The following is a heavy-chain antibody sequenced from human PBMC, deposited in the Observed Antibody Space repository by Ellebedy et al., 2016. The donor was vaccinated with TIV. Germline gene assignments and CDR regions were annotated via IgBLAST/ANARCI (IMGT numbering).Heavy chain of an antibody. CDR1: GYTFTSYY. CDR2: INPSGGST. CDR3: ARQPFGFGELWSSDAFDI. V-gene: IGHV1-46*01. D-gene: IGHD3-10*01. Sequence: ALVKVSCKASGYTFTSYYMHWVRQAPGQRLEWMGIINPSGGSTSYAQKFQGRVTMTRDTSTSTVYMELSSLRSEDTAVYYCARQPFGFGELWSSDAFDIWGQGTMVTVSS. J-gene: IGHJ3*02.